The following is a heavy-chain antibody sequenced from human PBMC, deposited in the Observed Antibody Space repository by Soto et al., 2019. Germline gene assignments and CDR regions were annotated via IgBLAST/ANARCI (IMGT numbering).Heavy chain of an antibody. D-gene: IGHD6-6*01. V-gene: IGHV3-64*01. CDR3: ARRARPDFYYMDV. CDR2: ISSNGVGT. Sequence: EVQLAESGGGLAQPGGSLRLSCAASGFTLSGYAMDWVRQAPGKGLEYVSGISSNGVGTYYANSVQGRFTISRDNSKNTVQLQMCSLRPEAMAVYYCARRARPDFYYMDVWGKGTTVTVSS. J-gene: IGHJ6*03. CDR1: GFTLSGYA.